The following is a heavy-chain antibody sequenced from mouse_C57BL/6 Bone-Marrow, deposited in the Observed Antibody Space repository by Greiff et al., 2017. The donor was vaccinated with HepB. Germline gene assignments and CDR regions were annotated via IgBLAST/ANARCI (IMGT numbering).Heavy chain of an antibody. V-gene: IGHV1-54*01. J-gene: IGHJ3*01. Sequence: VQLQESGAELVRPGTSVKVSCKASGYAFTNYLIEWVKQRPGQGLEWIGVINPGSGGTNYNEKFKGKATLTADKSSSTAYMQLSSLTSEDSAVYFCARAGYGPFAYWGQGTLVTVSA. CDR1: GYAFTNYL. CDR3: ARAGYGPFAY. CDR2: INPGSGGT. D-gene: IGHD2-2*01.